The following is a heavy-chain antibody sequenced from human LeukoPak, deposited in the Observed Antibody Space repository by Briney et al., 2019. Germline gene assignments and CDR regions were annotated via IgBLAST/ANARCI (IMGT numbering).Heavy chain of an antibody. CDR1: GGTFSSYA. CDR2: IIPILGIA. V-gene: IGHV1-69*04. J-gene: IGHJ4*02. Sequence: SVTVSCKASGGTFSSYAISWVRQAPGQGLEWMGRIIPILGIANYAQKFQGRVTITADKSTSTAYMELSSLRSEDTAVYYCARARGYSYGTHDYWGQGTLVTVSS. CDR3: ARARGYSYGTHDY. D-gene: IGHD5-18*01.